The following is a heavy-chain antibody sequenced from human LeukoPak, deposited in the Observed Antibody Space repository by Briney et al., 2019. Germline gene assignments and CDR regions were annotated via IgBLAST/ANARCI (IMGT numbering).Heavy chain of an antibody. D-gene: IGHD2-2*01. CDR3: ARDLLGWLRDVGGTSPKG. J-gene: IGHJ4*02. CDR1: GFTFSSYS. V-gene: IGHV3-21*01. Sequence: GGSLRLSCAASGFTFSSYSMNWVRQAPGKGLEWVSSISSSSSYIYYADSVKGRFTISRDNAKNSLYLQMNSLRAEDTAVYYCARDLLGWLRDVGGTSPKGWGQGTLVTVSS. CDR2: ISSSSSYI.